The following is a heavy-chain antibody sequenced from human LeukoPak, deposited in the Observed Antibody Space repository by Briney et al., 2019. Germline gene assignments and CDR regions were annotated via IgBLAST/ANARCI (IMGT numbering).Heavy chain of an antibody. CDR3: ARSGPGDY. V-gene: IGHV4-61*02. CDR1: GGSISSGSYY. D-gene: IGHD7-27*01. Sequence: SETLSLTCTVSGGSISSGSYYWSWIPQPAGKGLEWIGRIYTSGSTNYNTSLKSRVTISVDTSKNQYSLKLSSVTAADTAVYYCARSGPGDYWGQGTLVTVSS. J-gene: IGHJ4*02. CDR2: IYTSGST.